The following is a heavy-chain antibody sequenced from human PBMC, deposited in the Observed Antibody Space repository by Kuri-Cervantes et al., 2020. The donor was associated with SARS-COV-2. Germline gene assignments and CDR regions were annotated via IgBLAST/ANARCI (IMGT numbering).Heavy chain of an antibody. Sequence: SETLSLTCSASGGSINSYYWSWIRQAPGKGLEWLGHVYYDGTTNYNPSLKRRATISLATSKSQFFLQLDSVTAADTAVYFCARASTSFDDWGQGTPVTVSS. CDR1: GGSINSYY. V-gene: IGHV4-59*01. D-gene: IGHD4-11*01. J-gene: IGHJ4*02. CDR2: VYYDGTT. CDR3: ARASTSFDD.